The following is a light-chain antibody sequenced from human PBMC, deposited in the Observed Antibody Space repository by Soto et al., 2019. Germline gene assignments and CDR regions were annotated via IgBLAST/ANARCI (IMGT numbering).Light chain of an antibody. CDR1: SSNIGAGYD. J-gene: IGLJ1*01. V-gene: IGLV1-40*01. Sequence: QSVLTQPPSVSGAPGQRVTISCTGSSSNIGAGYDVHWYQQLPGTAPKLLIYGNSNRPSGVPDRFSGSNSGTSASLAITGLQAEDEADSYCQSYDSALSALYVFGTGTKVTVL. CDR2: GNS. CDR3: QSYDSALSALYV.